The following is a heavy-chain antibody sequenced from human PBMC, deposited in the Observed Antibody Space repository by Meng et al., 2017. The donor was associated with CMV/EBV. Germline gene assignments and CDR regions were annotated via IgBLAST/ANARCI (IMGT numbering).Heavy chain of an antibody. J-gene: IGHJ4*02. V-gene: IGHV3-21*01. CDR1: GFPFSSYS. D-gene: IGHD6-13*01. CDR2: ISSSSSYI. Sequence: GESLKISCAASGFPFSSYSMNWVRQAPGKGLEWVSSISSSSSYIYYADSVKGRFTISRDNAKNSLYLQMNSLRAEDTAVYYCARVYIAAAGVSDYWGQGTLVTVSS. CDR3: ARVYIAAAGVSDY.